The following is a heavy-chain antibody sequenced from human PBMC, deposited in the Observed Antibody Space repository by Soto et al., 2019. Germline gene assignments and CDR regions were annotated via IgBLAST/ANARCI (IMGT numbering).Heavy chain of an antibody. D-gene: IGHD1-26*01. CDR3: AKDSPVSGNYQDLDY. J-gene: IGHJ4*02. CDR1: GFTFSGYA. Sequence: GGSLRLSCAASGFTFSGYAMTWVRQAPGKGLEWVSAIDPGGAGTYYADSVKGRFTISRDNSKNTLYLQMNSLRAEDTAVYYCAKDSPVSGNYQDLDYWGQRALVTVSS. CDR2: IDPGGAGT. V-gene: IGHV3-23*01.